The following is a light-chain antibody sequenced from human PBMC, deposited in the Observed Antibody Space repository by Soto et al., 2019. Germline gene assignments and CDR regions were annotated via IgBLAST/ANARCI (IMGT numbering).Light chain of an antibody. V-gene: IGLV4-69*01. CDR1: SGHSSYA. CDR3: QTWVTGIQI. CDR2: LNSDGSH. Sequence: QSVLTQSPSASASLGASVKLTCTLSSGHSSYAIAWHQQQPEKGPRYLMKLNSDGSHSKGDGIPDRFSGSSSGAERYLTISNLQSEDEADYYCQTWVTGIQIFGSGTKLTVL. J-gene: IGLJ2*01.